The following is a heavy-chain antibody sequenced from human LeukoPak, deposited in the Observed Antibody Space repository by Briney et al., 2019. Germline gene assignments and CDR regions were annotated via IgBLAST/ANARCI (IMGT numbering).Heavy chain of an antibody. CDR1: GFTFSSYS. J-gene: IGHJ4*02. CDR2: ISSSSSYI. D-gene: IGHD3-10*01. Sequence: GGSLRLSCAASGFTFSSYSMNWVRQAPGKGLEWVSSISSSSSYIYYADSVKGRFTISRDNAKNSLYLQMNSLRAEDTAVYYCARDYGSGSYYKGPLGYYFDYWGQGTLVTVSS. V-gene: IGHV3-21*01. CDR3: ARDYGSGSYYKGPLGYYFDY.